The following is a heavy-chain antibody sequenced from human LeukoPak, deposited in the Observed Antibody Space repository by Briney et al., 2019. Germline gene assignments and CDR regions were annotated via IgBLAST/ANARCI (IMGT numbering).Heavy chain of an antibody. Sequence: SETLSLTCTVSGGSISSYYWSWIRQPPGKGLEWIGYIYYSGSTNYNPSLKSRVTISVDTSKNQFSLKLSSVIAADTAVYYCARDQGSSAWFDYYYMDVWGKGTTVTVSS. D-gene: IGHD6-19*01. J-gene: IGHJ6*03. CDR3: ARDQGSSAWFDYYYMDV. CDR1: GGSISSYY. CDR2: IYYSGST. V-gene: IGHV4-59*01.